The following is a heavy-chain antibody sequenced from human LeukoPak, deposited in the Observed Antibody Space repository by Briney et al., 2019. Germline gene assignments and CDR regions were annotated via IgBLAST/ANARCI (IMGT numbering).Heavy chain of an antibody. D-gene: IGHD6-19*01. V-gene: IGHV3-48*04. CDR2: ISSSSSTI. J-gene: IGHJ4*02. Sequence: GGSLRLSCAASGFTFSSYSMNSVRQAPGKGLEWVSYISSSSSTIYYADSVKDRFTISRDNAKNSLYLQMNSLRAEDTAVYYCARETPSIAVAANWGQGTLVTVSS. CDR1: GFTFSSYS. CDR3: ARETPSIAVAAN.